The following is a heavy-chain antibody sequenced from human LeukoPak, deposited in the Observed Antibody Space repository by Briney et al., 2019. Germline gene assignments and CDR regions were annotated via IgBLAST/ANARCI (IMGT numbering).Heavy chain of an antibody. D-gene: IGHD2-21*02. V-gene: IGHV3-33*06. J-gene: IGHJ4*02. Sequence: PGRSLRLSCAASGFTFSSYGMHWVRQAPGKGLEWVAVIWYDGSNKYYADSVKGRFTISRDNSKSTLYMQMNSLRAEDTAVYYCAKDRDGGVTGIAYWGQGTLVTVSS. CDR2: IWYDGSNK. CDR3: AKDRDGGVTGIAY. CDR1: GFTFSSYG.